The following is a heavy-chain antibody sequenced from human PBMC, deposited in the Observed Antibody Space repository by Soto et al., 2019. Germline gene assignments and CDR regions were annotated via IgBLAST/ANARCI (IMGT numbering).Heavy chain of an antibody. D-gene: IGHD3-10*01. V-gene: IGHV4-34*01. Sequence: SETLSLTCAVYGGSFSGYYWSWIRQPPGKGLEWIGEINHSGSTNYNPSLKSRVTISVDTSKNRFSLKLSSVTAADTAVYYCARVAFITMVRGVILRGNYYYYYGMDVWGQGTTVTVS. CDR2: INHSGST. J-gene: IGHJ6*02. CDR1: GGSFSGYY. CDR3: ARVAFITMVRGVILRGNYYYYYGMDV.